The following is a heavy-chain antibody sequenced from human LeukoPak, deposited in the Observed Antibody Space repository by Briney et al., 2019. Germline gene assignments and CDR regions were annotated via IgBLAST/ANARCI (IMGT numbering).Heavy chain of an antibody. CDR1: GFTFSSYG. CDR3: ARETIGYSYGYYYYYGMDV. V-gene: IGHV3-33*01. Sequence: GGSLRLSCAASGFTFSSYGMHWVRQAPGKGLEWVAVIWYDGSNKYYADSVKGRFTISRDNSKNTLYLQMNSLRAEDTAVYYCARETIGYSYGYYYYYGMDVWGQGTTVTVS. J-gene: IGHJ6*02. CDR2: IWYDGSNK. D-gene: IGHD5-18*01.